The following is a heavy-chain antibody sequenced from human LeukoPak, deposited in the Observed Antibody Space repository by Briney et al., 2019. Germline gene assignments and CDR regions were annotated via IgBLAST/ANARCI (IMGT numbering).Heavy chain of an antibody. CDR2: MKQDGSEK. V-gene: IGHV3-7*01. CDR3: ARDDRRWLQHYYYYYMDV. CDR1: EFTFSSYW. Sequence: GGSLRLSCAASEFTFSSYWMSWVRQAPGKGLEWVANMKQDGSEKYYVDPVKGRFTISRDNAKNSLYLQMNSLRAEDTAVYYCARDDRRWLQHYYYYYMDVWGKGTTVTVSS. J-gene: IGHJ6*03. D-gene: IGHD5-24*01.